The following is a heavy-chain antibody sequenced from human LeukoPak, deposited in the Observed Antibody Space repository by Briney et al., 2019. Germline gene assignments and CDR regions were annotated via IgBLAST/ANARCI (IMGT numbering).Heavy chain of an antibody. CDR1: GFTVSSNY. D-gene: IGHD5-18*01. CDR2: IYSGGST. CDR3: ASPSDTAMVINAFDI. V-gene: IGHV3-53*01. J-gene: IGHJ3*02. Sequence: GGSLRLSCAASGFTVSSNYLSWVRQAPGKGLEWVSVIYSGGSTYYADSVKGRSTISRDNSKNTLYLQMNSLRAEDTAVYYCASPSDTAMVINAFDIWGQGTMVTVSS.